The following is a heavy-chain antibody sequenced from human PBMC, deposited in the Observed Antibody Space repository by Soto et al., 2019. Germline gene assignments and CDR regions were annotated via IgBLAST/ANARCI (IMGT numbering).Heavy chain of an antibody. CDR1: GGSFSAYY. CDR3: ARGQSYLLLDC. V-gene: IGHV4-34*01. CDR2: INHSGST. J-gene: IGHJ4*02. Sequence: QVQLQQWGAGLLKPSETLSLTCAVYGGSFSAYYWSWIRQPPGKGLEWIGEINHSGSTNYNPSLKSRVTISVDTSKNQFSLKLSSVTAADTAVYYCARGQSYLLLDCWCQGILVTVSS. D-gene: IGHD2-8*02.